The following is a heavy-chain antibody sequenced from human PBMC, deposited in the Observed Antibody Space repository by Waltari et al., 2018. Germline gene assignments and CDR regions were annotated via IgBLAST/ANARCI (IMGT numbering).Heavy chain of an antibody. CDR3: ARDLVYSSSSKALWFDP. D-gene: IGHD6-6*01. J-gene: IGHJ5*02. V-gene: IGHV4-59*11. CDR2: IYYSGST. CDR1: GGSISSHY. Sequence: QVQLQESGPGLVTPSETLSLTCTVPGGSISSHYWSWIRQPPGKGLEWIGYIYYSGSTNYNPSLKSRVTISVDTSKNQFSLKLSSVTAADTAVYYCARDLVYSSSSKALWFDPWGQGTLVTVSS.